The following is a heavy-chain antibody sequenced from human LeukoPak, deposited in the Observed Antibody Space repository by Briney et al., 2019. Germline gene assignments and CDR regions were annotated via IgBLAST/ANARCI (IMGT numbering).Heavy chain of an antibody. CDR3: ARDSRGGSYFDS. V-gene: IGHV3-30*03. J-gene: IGHJ4*02. Sequence: GGSLRLSCAASGFTFSSYGMHWVRQAPGKGLEWVAVISYDGSNKYYADSVKGRFTISRDNSKNTLYLQMNSLRAEDTAVYYCARDSRGGSYFDSWGQGTPVTVSS. CDR2: ISYDGSNK. D-gene: IGHD2-15*01. CDR1: GFTFSSYG.